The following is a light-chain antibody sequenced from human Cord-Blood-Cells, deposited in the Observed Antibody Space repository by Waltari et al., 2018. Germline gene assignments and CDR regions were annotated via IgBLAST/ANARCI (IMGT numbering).Light chain of an antibody. V-gene: IGKV4-1*01. CDR1: QSVLYSANNKNY. CDR3: QQYYSTPRT. J-gene: IGKJ3*01. CDR2: WAS. Sequence: DIVMTQSPDPLAVSLGERATINSKSSQSVLYSANNKNYLAGDQQKPGRPPKLLMYWASTRESGVPDRFSGSGSGTEFTLTISSLQAEDVAVYYCQQYYSTPRTFGPGTKVDI.